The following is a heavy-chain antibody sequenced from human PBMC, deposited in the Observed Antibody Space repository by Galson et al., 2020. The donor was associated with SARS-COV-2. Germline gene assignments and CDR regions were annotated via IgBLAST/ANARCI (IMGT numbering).Heavy chain of an antibody. Sequence: GESLKISCAAPGFPFSRYSMHWVRQAPGKGLEWVSVLYRGGRTYYAVHVKGRFTISRDNSKNTLYLQMNSLRAEDTAVYYCARDLATVTFYYMDVWGKGTTVTVSS. V-gene: IGHV3-66*02. CDR3: ARDLATVTFYYMDV. CDR2: LYRGGRT. J-gene: IGHJ6*03. D-gene: IGHD4-17*01. CDR1: GFPFSRYS.